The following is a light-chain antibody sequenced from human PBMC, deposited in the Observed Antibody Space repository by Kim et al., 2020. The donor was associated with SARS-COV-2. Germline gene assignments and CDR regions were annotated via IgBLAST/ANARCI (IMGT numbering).Light chain of an antibody. V-gene: IGLV3-9*01. J-gene: IGLJ2*01. Sequence: VPLGKTHEITCGGNNMGSKNVLWYQQKPAQAPVLVIYRDTNRPSGIPERFSGSNSGNTATLTISRAQAGDEADYFCQVWDSSTVVFGGGTKLTVL. CDR2: RDT. CDR3: QVWDSSTVV. CDR1: NMGSKN.